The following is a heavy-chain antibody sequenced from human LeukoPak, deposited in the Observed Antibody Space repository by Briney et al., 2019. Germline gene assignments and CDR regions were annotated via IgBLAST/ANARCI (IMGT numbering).Heavy chain of an antibody. CDR2: INYSGST. CDR1: AGSISTFY. V-gene: IGHV4-4*07. J-gene: IGHJ5*02. Sequence: SETLSLTCTVSAGSISTFYWTWIRQPAGKGLEWIGRINYSGSTNYNPSLRGRVSMSVDRPKNQFSLTLNSVTAADTAVYYCARDGYYGSGSYYRRGRRRGFDPWGQGTLVTVSS. D-gene: IGHD3-10*01. CDR3: ARDGYYGSGSYYRRGRRRGFDP.